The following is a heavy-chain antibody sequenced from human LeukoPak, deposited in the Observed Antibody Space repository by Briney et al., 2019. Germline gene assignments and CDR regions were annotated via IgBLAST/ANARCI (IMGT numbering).Heavy chain of an antibody. CDR2: ISSSGSTI. CDR3: ARDSPSYCSGGSCFPYY. CDR1: GFTFSDYY. V-gene: IGHV3-11*04. J-gene: IGHJ4*02. D-gene: IGHD2-15*01. Sequence: GGSLRLSCAASGFTFSDYYMSWIRQAPGKGLEWVSHISSSGSTIYYADSVKGRFTISRDNAKNSLYLQMNSLRAEDTAVYYCARDSPSYCSGGSCFPYYWGQGTLVTVSS.